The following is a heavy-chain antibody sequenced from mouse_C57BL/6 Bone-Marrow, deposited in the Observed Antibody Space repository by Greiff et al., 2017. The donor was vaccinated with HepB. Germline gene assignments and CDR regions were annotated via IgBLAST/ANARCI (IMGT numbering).Heavy chain of an antibody. V-gene: IGHV1-76*01. Sequence: QVQLQQSGAELVRPGASVKLSCKASGYTFTDYYINWVKQRPGQGLEWIARIYPGSGNTYYNEKFKGKATLTAEKSSSTAYMQLSSLTSEDSAVYFCARSGGSPGWYFDVWGTGTTVTVSS. CDR1: GYTFTDYY. CDR2: IYPGSGNT. J-gene: IGHJ1*03. CDR3: ARSGGSPGWYFDV. D-gene: IGHD1-1*01.